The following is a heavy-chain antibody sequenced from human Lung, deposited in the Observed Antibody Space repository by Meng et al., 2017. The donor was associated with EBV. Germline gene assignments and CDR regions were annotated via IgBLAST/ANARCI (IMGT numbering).Heavy chain of an antibody. CDR2: IYYSGST. J-gene: IGHJ5*02. V-gene: IGHV4-31*01. CDR1: GGSIRCGDYY. Sequence: QVQLQESGPGLVKPSQTLSLTCTVSGGSIRCGDYYWSWIRQHPGKGLEWIGYIYYSGSTYYNPSLKSLVTISVDTSKNQFSLKLSSVTAADTAVYYCARVVAGRYNWFDPWGQGTLVTVSS. CDR3: ARVVAGRYNWFDP. D-gene: IGHD6-6*01.